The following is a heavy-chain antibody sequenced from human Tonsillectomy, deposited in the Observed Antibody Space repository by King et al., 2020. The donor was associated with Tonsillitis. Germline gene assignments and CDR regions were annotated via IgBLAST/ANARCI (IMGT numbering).Heavy chain of an antibody. CDR2: IYTAVDT. V-gene: IGHV3-13*01. Sequence: VQLVESGGGLVQPGGSLRLSCAASGFTFSSYDMHWVRQATGKGLEWVSTIYTAVDTYYPGSVKGRFTISRDNAKNSLYLQMNSLRAGDTAVYYCARGGTEMVTRCAFDTWGQGTMVTVS. CDR1: GFTFSSYD. D-gene: IGHD2-8*01. CDR3: ARGGTEMVTRCAFDT. J-gene: IGHJ3*02.